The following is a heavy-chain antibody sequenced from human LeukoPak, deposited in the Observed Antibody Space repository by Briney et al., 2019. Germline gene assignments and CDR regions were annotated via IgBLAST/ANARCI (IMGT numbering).Heavy chain of an antibody. Sequence: GGSLRLSCAASGFTFSNAWMSWVRQAPGKGLEWVGRIKSKTDGGTTDYAAPVKGRFTISRDDSKPTVYLQMNSLKTEDTAVYCCTTAGAWGGYDWTRYYFDYWGQGTLVTVSS. CDR2: IKSKTDGGTT. D-gene: IGHD5-12*01. CDR1: GFTFSNAW. V-gene: IGHV3-15*01. CDR3: TTAGAWGGYDWTRYYFDY. J-gene: IGHJ4*02.